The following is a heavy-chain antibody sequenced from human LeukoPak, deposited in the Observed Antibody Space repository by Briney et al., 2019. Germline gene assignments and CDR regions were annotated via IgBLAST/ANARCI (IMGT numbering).Heavy chain of an antibody. CDR2: IYYSGST. D-gene: IGHD7-27*01. J-gene: IGHJ5*02. CDR1: GVSISGYY. Sequence: SETLSLTCTVSGVSISGYYWSWIRQPPGKGLEWIGYIYYSGSTHYNPSLKSRVTISVDTSKKQFSLKLSSVTAADTAVYYCAKEVLGPWGQGTLVTVSS. V-gene: IGHV4-59*01. CDR3: AKEVLGP.